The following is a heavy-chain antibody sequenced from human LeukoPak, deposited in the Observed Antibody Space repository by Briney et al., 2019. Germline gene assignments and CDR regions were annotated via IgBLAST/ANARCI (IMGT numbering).Heavy chain of an antibody. CDR2: ISSSGSTI. J-gene: IGHJ4*02. Sequence: GGSLRLSCAASGFTFSSYSMNWVRQAPGKGLEWVSYISSSGSTIYYADSAKGRFTISRDNAKNSLYLQMNSLRAEDTAVYYCARDMPYDYGDYVLDYWGQGTLVTVSS. V-gene: IGHV3-48*04. D-gene: IGHD4-17*01. CDR3: ARDMPYDYGDYVLDY. CDR1: GFTFSSYS.